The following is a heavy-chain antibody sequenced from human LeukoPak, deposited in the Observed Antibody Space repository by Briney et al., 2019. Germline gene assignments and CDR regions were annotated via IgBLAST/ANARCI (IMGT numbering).Heavy chain of an antibody. CDR1: GFSVSSTY. CDR3: TRDRAGTQSWVEFDL. Sequence: GGSLRLTCAASGFSVSSTYMSWVRQAPGKGLEWVSLIYTSGSTLYADSVMGRFTISRDNSKNTLFLQMNSLRAEDSAVYYSTRDRAGTQSWVEFDLWGQGTLVTVSS. V-gene: IGHV3-66*03. D-gene: IGHD3-10*01. J-gene: IGHJ5*02. CDR2: IYTSGST.